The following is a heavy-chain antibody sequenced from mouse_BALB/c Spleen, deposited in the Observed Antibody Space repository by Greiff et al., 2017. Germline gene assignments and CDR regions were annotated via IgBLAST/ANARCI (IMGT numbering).Heavy chain of an antibody. CDR1: GFNIKDYY. CDR3: ASLGDY. J-gene: IGHJ2*01. Sequence: EVKLQESGAELVRPGALVKLSCKASGFNIKDYYMHWVKQRPEQGLEWIGWIDPENGNTIYDPKFQGKASITADTSSNTAYLQLSSLTSEDTAVYYCASLGDYWGQGTTLTVSS. V-gene: IGHV14-1*02. CDR2: IDPENGNT.